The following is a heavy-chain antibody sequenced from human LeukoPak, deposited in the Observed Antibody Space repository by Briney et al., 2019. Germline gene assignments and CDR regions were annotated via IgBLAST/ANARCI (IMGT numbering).Heavy chain of an antibody. J-gene: IGHJ6*04. CDR1: GVTFSDYP. Sequence: ASVKVSCKASGVTFSDYPISWVRQAPEQGPEWMGGIVPRLGTADYAQQSQGRVTITADMSTTTAYMELSSLRSDDTAIYYCAGGYGSGVMSPYGLDDWGTGTTVIVSS. D-gene: IGHD3-10*01. CDR3: AGGYGSGVMSPYGLDD. V-gene: IGHV1-69*10. CDR2: IVPRLGTA.